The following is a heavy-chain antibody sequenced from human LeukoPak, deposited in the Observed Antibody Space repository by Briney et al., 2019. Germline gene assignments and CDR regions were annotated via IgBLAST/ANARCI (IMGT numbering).Heavy chain of an antibody. CDR3: AINGCYRGVCDFDV. V-gene: IGHV3-48*01. CDR2: ISNSAI. D-gene: IGHD2-21*01. CDR1: GFTFTNNG. J-gene: IGHJ3*01. Sequence: GGSLRLSSAHSGFTFTNNGMNWVRQAPGKGLEWVAYISNSAILYADSVKARFTISRDNARNPLYLQMNSLRAEDTAVYYCAINGCYRGVCDFDVWGQGTMVTVSS.